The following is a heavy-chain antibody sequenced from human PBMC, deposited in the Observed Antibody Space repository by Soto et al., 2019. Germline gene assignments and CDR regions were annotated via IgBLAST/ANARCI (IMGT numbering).Heavy chain of an antibody. V-gene: IGHV3-48*03. D-gene: IGHD2-2*01. CDR1: GFTFSSYD. CDR2: ITKSGDSI. Sequence: PGGSLRLSCAASGFTFSSYDMNWVRQAPGKGPEWVSHITKSGDSIYYADSVKGRFTISRDNAKNSLYLQMISLRAEDTAVYYCARDCSSTGCFRGFNSWGQGTLVTVSS. J-gene: IGHJ4*02. CDR3: ARDCSSTGCFRGFNS.